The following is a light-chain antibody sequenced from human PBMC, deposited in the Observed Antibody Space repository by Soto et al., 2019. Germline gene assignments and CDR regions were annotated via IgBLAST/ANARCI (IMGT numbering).Light chain of an antibody. V-gene: IGKV1-27*01. CDR3: QQSYTTPIT. J-gene: IGKJ5*01. Sequence: DIQMTQSPSSLPASVGDRVTITCRASQGIGNYLAWYQRTPGKVPKLLIYAASTLQSGVPSRFTGSGSGTDFTLTISSLQPEDFATYFCQQSYTTPITFGQGTRLEIK. CDR2: AAS. CDR1: QGIGNY.